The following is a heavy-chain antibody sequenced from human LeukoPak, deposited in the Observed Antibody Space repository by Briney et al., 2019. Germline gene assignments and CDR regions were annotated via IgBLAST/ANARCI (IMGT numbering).Heavy chain of an antibody. J-gene: IGHJ4*02. Sequence: GGSLRLSCAASGFTFSSHSMNWVRQAPGKGLEWVSSMSSSSRYIYYADSVKGRFTISRDNAKNSLYLQMNSLRAEDTAVYYCARGYTYGSIDYWGQGTLVTVSS. CDR3: ARGYTYGSIDY. CDR1: GFTFSSHS. V-gene: IGHV3-21*01. CDR2: MSSSSRYI. D-gene: IGHD5-18*01.